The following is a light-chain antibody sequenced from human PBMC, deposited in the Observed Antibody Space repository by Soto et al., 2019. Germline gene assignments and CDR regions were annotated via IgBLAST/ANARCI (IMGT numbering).Light chain of an antibody. Sequence: DIQMTQSPSSLSASVGDRVTITCRASQSISSYLNWYQQKPGKAPKLLIYAASSLQSGVPSRFSGSGSGTDFTLTISSLEPEDFAIYYCQQRINWPFTFGPGTKVDSK. CDR2: AAS. J-gene: IGKJ3*01. CDR3: QQRINWPFT. CDR1: QSISSY. V-gene: IGKV1-39*01.